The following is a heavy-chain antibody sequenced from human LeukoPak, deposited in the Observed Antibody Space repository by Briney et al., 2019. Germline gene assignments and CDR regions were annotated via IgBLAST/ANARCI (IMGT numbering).Heavy chain of an antibody. Sequence: PSETLSLTCSVSGGSIDRTSSYWGWVRQSPGMGLEWIGSINYVGSAYYNPSLKSRVTMSLDTSEYQFSLRLSSVTAADTAVYFCARDPPGEPLEYYFDPWGQGTLVTVSS. V-gene: IGHV4-39*07. CDR1: GGSIDRTSSY. CDR2: INYVGSA. CDR3: ARDPPGEPLEYYFDP. J-gene: IGHJ4*02. D-gene: IGHD1-1*01.